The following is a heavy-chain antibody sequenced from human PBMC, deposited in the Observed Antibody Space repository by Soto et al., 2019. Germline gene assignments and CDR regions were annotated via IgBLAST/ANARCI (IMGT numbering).Heavy chain of an antibody. CDR3: ARDPRVYGDYYLFYFDY. V-gene: IGHV3-30*03. CDR2: ISGDGSNT. J-gene: IGHJ4*02. CDR1: GFRFGGYG. D-gene: IGHD4-17*01. Sequence: GGSLRLSCRTSGFRFGGYGVHWVRQAPGKGPEWVAFISGDGSNTEYADSVKGRFTISRDNAKNSLYLQMNSLRAEDSAVYYCARDPRVYGDYYLFYFDYWGQGTLVTAPQ.